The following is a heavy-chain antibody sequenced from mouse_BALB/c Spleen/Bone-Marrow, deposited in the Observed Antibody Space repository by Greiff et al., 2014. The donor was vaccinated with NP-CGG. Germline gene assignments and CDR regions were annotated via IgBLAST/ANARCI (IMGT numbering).Heavy chain of an antibody. CDR3: ARFPFYYGSSFYYIDY. V-gene: IGHV1S41*01. J-gene: IGHJ2*01. CDR1: GYTFTSYW. Sequence: DLVKPGASVKLSCKASGYTFTSYWINWIKQRPGQGLEWIGRIAPGSGSTYYNEMFKGKATLTVDTSSSTAYIQLSSLSSEDSAVYFCARFPFYYGSSFYYIDYWGQGTTLTVSS. CDR2: IAPGSGST. D-gene: IGHD1-1*01.